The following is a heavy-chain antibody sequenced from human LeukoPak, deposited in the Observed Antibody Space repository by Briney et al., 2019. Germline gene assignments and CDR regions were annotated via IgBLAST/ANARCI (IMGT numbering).Heavy chain of an antibody. Sequence: SETLSLTCAVYGGSFSGYYWSWIRQPPGKGLEWIGEINHSGSTNYNPSLKSRVTISVDTSKNKFSLKLSSVTAADTAVYYCAREAARRYCSSTSCTLNWFDHWGQGTLVTVSS. CDR2: INHSGST. V-gene: IGHV4-34*01. D-gene: IGHD2-2*01. J-gene: IGHJ5*02. CDR3: AREAARRYCSSTSCTLNWFDH. CDR1: GGSFSGYY.